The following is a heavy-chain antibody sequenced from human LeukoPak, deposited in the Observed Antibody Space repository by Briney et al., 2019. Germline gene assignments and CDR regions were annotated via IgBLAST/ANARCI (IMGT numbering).Heavy chain of an antibody. CDR1: GFTFTTYW. CDR3: ARDLDYDSSGYPAFDI. D-gene: IGHD3-22*01. J-gene: IGHJ3*02. CDR2: IKQDGSEK. V-gene: IGHV3-7*01. Sequence: GGSLRLSCATSGFTFTTYWMNWVRQAPGKGLEWVANIKQDGSEKYYVDSVKGRFTISRDDAKNSLYLQLDSLRVEDTAVYYCARDLDYDSSGYPAFDIWGQGTMVTVSS.